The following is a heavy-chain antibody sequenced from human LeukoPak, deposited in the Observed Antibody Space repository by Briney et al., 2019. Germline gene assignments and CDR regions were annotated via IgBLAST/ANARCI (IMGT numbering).Heavy chain of an antibody. D-gene: IGHD2-15*01. V-gene: IGHV5-51*01. CDR2: IYPGDSDT. CDR1: GYSFTSYW. Sequence: GESLKISCKGSGYSFTSYWIGWVRQMPGKGLEWMGIIYPGDSDTRYSPSFQGQVTISADKSISTAYLQWSSLKASDTAMYYCARLKYCSGGSCYPYNFDYWGQGTLVTVSS. CDR3: ARLKYCSGGSCYPYNFDY. J-gene: IGHJ4*02.